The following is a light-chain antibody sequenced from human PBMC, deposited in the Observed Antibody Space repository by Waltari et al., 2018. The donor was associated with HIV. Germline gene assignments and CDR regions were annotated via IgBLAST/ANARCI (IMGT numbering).Light chain of an antibody. Sequence: QSALTQPASVSGSPGQSITISCTGTSSDIGEYNYVSWFQHHPTKAPTPIIFDVSYRPAGVSNRFSGSKSGNTASLTISWLRPEDEADYYCSSYTTIYTWVFGGGTKLTVL. J-gene: IGLJ3*02. CDR2: DVS. CDR3: SSYTTIYTWV. CDR1: SSDIGEYNY. V-gene: IGLV2-14*01.